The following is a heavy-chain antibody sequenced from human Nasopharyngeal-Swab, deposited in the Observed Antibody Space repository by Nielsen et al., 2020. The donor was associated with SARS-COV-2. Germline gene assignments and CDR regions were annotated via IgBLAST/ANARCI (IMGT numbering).Heavy chain of an antibody. Sequence: ASVKVSCKASGYTFTSYGISWVRQAPGQGLEWMGWISAYNGNTNYAQKPQGRVTMTTDTSTSTAYMELRSLRSDDTAVYYCAREGENLLVPAAMVVWDYYYYGMDVWGQGTTVTVSS. CDR3: AREGENLLVPAAMVVWDYYYYGMDV. J-gene: IGHJ6*02. V-gene: IGHV1-18*01. D-gene: IGHD2-2*01. CDR2: ISAYNGNT. CDR1: GYTFTSYG.